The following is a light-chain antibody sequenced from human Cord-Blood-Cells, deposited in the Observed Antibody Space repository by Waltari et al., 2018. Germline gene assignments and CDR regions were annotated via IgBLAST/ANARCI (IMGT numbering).Light chain of an antibody. V-gene: IGLV3-25*03. CDR1: ALPKQY. Sequence: SYELTQPPSVSVSPGQTARITCSGDALPKQYAYWYQQKPGQAPGLVIYKDSERPSLIPERFAGSSSGTTVTLTISGVQAEDEADYYCQSADSSGTYPVFGGGTKLTVL. CDR3: QSADSSGTYPV. J-gene: IGLJ2*01. CDR2: KDS.